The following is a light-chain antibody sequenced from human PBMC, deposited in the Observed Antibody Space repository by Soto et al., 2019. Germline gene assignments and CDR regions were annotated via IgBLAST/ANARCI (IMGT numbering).Light chain of an antibody. CDR3: QQYNDYSWT. V-gene: IGKV1-5*03. J-gene: IGKJ1*01. CDR1: QSISAW. CDR2: KAS. Sequence: DIQMTQSPSTLPASVGDRHSINCRASQSISAWLAWYQQKPGKTPRLLIYKASTLEIGVPSRFSGSGSGTEFTLTISNLQPDDVAIYYCQQYNDYSWTVGQGTKVAI.